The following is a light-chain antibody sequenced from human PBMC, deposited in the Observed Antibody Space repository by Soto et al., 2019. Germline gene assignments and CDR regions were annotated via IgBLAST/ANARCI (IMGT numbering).Light chain of an antibody. Sequence: EIVLTQSPATLSVSPGERATLSCRASQSVSNNLAWYQQTPSQAPRLLIYGASARATGVPARFSGSGSGAEFTLTISSLQSEDFAIYYCQQYDNWPPYTFGQGTKLEI. CDR1: QSVSNN. V-gene: IGKV3-15*01. J-gene: IGKJ2*01. CDR3: QQYDNWPPYT. CDR2: GAS.